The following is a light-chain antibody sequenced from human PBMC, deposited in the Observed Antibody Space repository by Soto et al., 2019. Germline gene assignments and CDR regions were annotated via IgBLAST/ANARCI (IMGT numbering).Light chain of an antibody. CDR3: QQYGTSPWT. V-gene: IGKV3-20*01. J-gene: IGKJ1*01. CDR2: IAS. CDR1: QSVNSDY. Sequence: EIVLTQSPGTLSLFPGERATLSCRATQSVNSDYLAWYQQKPGQAPSLLTYIASRRATGIPDRFSGSGSGTDFTLTISRLEPEAFAVYYCQQYGTSPWTFGQGSKVHIK.